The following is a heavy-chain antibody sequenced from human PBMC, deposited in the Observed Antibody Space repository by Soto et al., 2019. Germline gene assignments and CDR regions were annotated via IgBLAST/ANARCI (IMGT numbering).Heavy chain of an antibody. J-gene: IGHJ4*02. Sequence: PSETLSLTCTVSGGSIRSDYWSWIRQPPGKGLEWIGYIYYSGRANYNPSLKSRVTISLDTSKNQFSLKLNSVTAADTAVYYCARGLYSSSWTPYYWGQGTLVTVSS. V-gene: IGHV4-59*01. D-gene: IGHD6-13*01. CDR3: ARGLYSSSWTPYY. CDR2: IYYSGRA. CDR1: GGSIRSDY.